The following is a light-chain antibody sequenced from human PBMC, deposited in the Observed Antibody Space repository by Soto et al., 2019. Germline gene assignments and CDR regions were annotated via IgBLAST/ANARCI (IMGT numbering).Light chain of an antibody. J-gene: IGLJ2*01. CDR1: SGHSTFA. V-gene: IGLV4-69*01. CDR2: LNSDGSH. CDR3: QNWGTGIHV. Sequence: QSVLTQSPSASASLGASVKLTCTLSSGHSTFAIAWHQQQPEKGPRYLMYLNSDGSHTKGDGIPDRFSGSSSGAERYLTIPSLQSEDEADYDCQNWGTGIHVFGGGTKLTVL.